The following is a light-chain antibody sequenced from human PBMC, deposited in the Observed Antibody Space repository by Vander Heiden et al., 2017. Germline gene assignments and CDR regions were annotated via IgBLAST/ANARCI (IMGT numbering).Light chain of an antibody. J-gene: IGLJ3*02. CDR2: KDS. V-gene: IGLV3-25*03. CDR1: ALPKQY. CDR3: QSADSSGTWV. Sequence: SYELTQPPPVSVSPRQTARITCSGDALPKQYAYWYQQKPGQAAVLMIYKDSERPSGIPERFSGSSSGTTVTLTIRGVQAEDEADYYCQSADSSGTWVFGGGTKLTGL.